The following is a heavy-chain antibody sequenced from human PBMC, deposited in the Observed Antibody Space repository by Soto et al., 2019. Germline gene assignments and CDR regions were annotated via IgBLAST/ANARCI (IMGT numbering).Heavy chain of an antibody. D-gene: IGHD6-13*01. CDR2: ISAYNGNT. CDR1: GYTFTSYG. Sequence: ASVKVSCKASGYTFTSYGISWVRQAPGQGLEWMGWISAYNGNTNYAQKLQGRVTMTTDTSTSTAYMELRSLRSDDTAVYYCARVLLSSSQPSLYFQHWGQGTLVTVSS. CDR3: ARVLLSSSQPSLYFQH. V-gene: IGHV1-18*01. J-gene: IGHJ1*01.